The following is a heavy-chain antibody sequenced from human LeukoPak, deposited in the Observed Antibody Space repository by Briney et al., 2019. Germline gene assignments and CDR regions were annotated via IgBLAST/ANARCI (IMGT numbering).Heavy chain of an antibody. CDR3: AKDPPSCRGYSCGYYFDY. Sequence: PGGALRLSCAASGFTFSSYAMSWVRQAPGKGLEWVSAIGGSGGSTYYADSVKGRFTISRDNSKNTLYLQMNSLRAEDTAVYYCAKDPPSCRGYSCGYYFDYWGQGTLVTVSS. V-gene: IGHV3-23*01. CDR2: IGGSGGST. J-gene: IGHJ4*02. CDR1: GFTFSSYA. D-gene: IGHD5-18*01.